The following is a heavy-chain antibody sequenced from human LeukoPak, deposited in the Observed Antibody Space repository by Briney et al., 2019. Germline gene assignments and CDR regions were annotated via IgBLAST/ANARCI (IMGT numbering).Heavy chain of an antibody. D-gene: IGHD3-9*01. V-gene: IGHV1-2*02. CDR3: ARPYYDILTGYSPFDY. CDR2: INPNSGGT. CDR1: GYTFTSYY. Sequence: ASVKVSCKASGYTFTSYYMHWVRQAPGQGLEWMGWINPNSGGTNYAQKFQGRVTMTRDTSISTAYMELSRLRSDDTAVYYCARPYYDILTGYSPFDYWGQGTLVTVSS. J-gene: IGHJ4*02.